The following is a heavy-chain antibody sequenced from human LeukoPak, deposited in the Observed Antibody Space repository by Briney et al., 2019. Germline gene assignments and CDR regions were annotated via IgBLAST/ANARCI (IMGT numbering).Heavy chain of an antibody. CDR2: ISGSGGST. Sequence: LGGSLRLSCAASGFTFSSYAMSWVRQAPGKGLEWVSAISGSGGSTYYADSVKGRFTISRDNSKNTLYLQMNSLRAEDTAVYYCAKGPKGAYGAFFDYWGQGTLVTVSS. D-gene: IGHD4-17*01. CDR1: GFTFSSYA. V-gene: IGHV3-23*01. J-gene: IGHJ4*02. CDR3: AKGPKGAYGAFFDY.